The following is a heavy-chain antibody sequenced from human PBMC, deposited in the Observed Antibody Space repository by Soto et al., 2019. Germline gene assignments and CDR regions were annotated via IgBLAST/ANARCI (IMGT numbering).Heavy chain of an antibody. CDR1: GGTFSSYA. V-gene: IGHV1-69*13. D-gene: IGHD3-10*01. CDR3: ARAARSTMVRAYSH. J-gene: IGHJ1*01. Sequence: SVKVSCKASGGTFSSYAISWVRQAPGRGLEWMGGIIPIFGTANYAQKFQGRVTITADESTSTAYMELSSLRSEDTAVYYCARAARSTMVRAYSHWGQGTLVTVSS. CDR2: IIPIFGTA.